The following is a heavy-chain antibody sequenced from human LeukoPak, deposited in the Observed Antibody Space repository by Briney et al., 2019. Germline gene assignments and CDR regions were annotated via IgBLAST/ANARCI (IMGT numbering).Heavy chain of an antibody. Sequence: GGSLRLSCAASGFTFSSYWMSWVRQAPGKGLEGVANIKQDGSEKYYVDSVKGRFTISRDNAKNSLYLQMNSLRAEDTAVHYCARELKGIAVALDYWGQGTLVTVSS. CDR3: ARELKGIAVALDY. V-gene: IGHV3-7*03. D-gene: IGHD6-19*01. CDR1: GFTFSSYW. CDR2: IKQDGSEK. J-gene: IGHJ4*02.